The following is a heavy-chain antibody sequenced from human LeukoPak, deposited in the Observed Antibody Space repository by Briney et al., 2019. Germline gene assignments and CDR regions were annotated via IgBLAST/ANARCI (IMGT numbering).Heavy chain of an antibody. CDR3: VRIYNSGWSNYYYYYAMDV. CDR1: GFTFYDYA. J-gene: IGHJ6*02. Sequence: GGSLRLSCAASGFTFYDYAMHWVRQAPGKGLEWVSGINWNSAGIGYADSVKGRFTISRDNAKNSLSLQMNSLRPEDTALYYCVRIYNSGWSNYYYYYAMDVWGQGTTVTVSS. V-gene: IGHV3-9*01. CDR2: INWNSAGI. D-gene: IGHD6-19*01.